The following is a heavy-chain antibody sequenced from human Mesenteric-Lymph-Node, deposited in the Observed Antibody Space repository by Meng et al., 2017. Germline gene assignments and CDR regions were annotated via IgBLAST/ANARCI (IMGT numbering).Heavy chain of an antibody. D-gene: IGHD2-15*01. CDR1: GGSISSGDYY. Sequence: QVQLQESGPGLLKPSQTLSLTCTVSGGSISSGDYYWSWIRQPPGKGLEWIGYIYYSGSTYYNPSLRSRVTISVDKSNNQYSLRLTSVTAADTAMYYCARNGAYSADHWGQGTLVTVSS. CDR3: ARNGAYSADH. V-gene: IGHV4-30-4*01. J-gene: IGHJ4*02. CDR2: IYYSGST.